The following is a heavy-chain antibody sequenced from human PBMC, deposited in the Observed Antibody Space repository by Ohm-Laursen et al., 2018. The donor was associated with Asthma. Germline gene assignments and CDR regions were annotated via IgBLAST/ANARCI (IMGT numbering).Heavy chain of an antibody. D-gene: IGHD2-15*01. CDR2: INPNSGGT. V-gene: IGHV1-2*06. J-gene: IGHJ1*01. Sequence: GASVKVSCKASGYTFTGYYMHWVRQAPGQGLEWMGRINPNSGGTNYAQKFQGRVTMTRDTSISTAHMELSRLRSDDTAVYYCARAGRYCSGGSCYLQHWGQGTLVTVSS. CDR1: GYTFTGYY. CDR3: ARAGRYCSGGSCYLQH.